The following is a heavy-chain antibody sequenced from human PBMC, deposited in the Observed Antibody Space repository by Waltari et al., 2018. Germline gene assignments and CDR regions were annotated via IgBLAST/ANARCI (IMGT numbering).Heavy chain of an antibody. CDR3: AKDRVTTRSSFDY. V-gene: IGHV3-48*01. D-gene: IGHD3-10*01. CDR2: ISSSSSTI. CDR1: GFTFSSYS. J-gene: IGHJ4*02. Sequence: EVQLVESGGGLVQPGGSLRLSCAASGFTFSSYSMNWVRQAPGKGRWWVSYISSSSSTIYYADSVKGRFTISRDNAKNTLYLQMNSLRAEDTAVYYCAKDRVTTRSSFDYWGQGTLVTVSS.